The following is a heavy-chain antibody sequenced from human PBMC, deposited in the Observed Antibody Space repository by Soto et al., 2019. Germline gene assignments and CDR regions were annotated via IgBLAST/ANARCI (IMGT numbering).Heavy chain of an antibody. CDR2: INHSGST. Sequence: PSDTLSLTCALYGLSFSGYYWSWLRQPPGKGLEWIGEINHSGSTNYNPSLKSRVTISVDTSKNQFSLKLSSVTAADTAVYYCARGRGAYYYYYGMDVWGQGTTVNVS. J-gene: IGHJ6*02. D-gene: IGHD3-10*01. CDR1: GLSFSGYY. V-gene: IGHV4-34*01. CDR3: ARGRGAYYYYYGMDV.